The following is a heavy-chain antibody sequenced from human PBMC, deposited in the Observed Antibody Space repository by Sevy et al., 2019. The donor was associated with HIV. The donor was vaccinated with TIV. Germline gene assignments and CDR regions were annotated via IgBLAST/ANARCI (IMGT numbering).Heavy chain of an antibody. CDR1: GFTFSNYA. D-gene: IGHD7-27*01. J-gene: IGHJ6*03. Sequence: GGCLRLSCAASGFTFSNYAMSWVRQAPGKGLEWVPSLSGSGASTYYADSVKGRFTISRDNSKNTLYLHMNSLRVEDTAVYYCAKNPALGSYYYMDVWGKGTTVTVSS. CDR2: LSGSGAST. V-gene: IGHV3-23*01. CDR3: AKNPALGSYYYMDV.